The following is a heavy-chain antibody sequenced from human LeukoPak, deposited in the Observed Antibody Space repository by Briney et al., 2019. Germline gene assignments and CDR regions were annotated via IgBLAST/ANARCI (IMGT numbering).Heavy chain of an antibody. D-gene: IGHD4-23*01. V-gene: IGHV3-21*04. CDR3: ARGTIYGGNSPFAFDI. J-gene: IGHJ3*02. Sequence: PGGSLRLSCAASGFTFSSYSMNWVRQAPGKGLEWVSSISSSSSYIYYADSVKGRLTISRDNSKNTLYFQMNSLRAEDTAVYYCARGTIYGGNSPFAFDIWGQGTMVTVSS. CDR2: ISSSSSYI. CDR1: GFTFSSYS.